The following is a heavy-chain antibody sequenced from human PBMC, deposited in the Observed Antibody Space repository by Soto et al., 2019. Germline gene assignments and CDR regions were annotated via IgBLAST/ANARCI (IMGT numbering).Heavy chain of an antibody. D-gene: IGHD2-15*01. J-gene: IGHJ4*02. CDR2: IYYSGRT. CDR3: ARGHLGITTTGTWYDFDY. Sequence: SETLSVTCTVSGDSSSSYYWTWIRQPPGKGLEYIGYIYYSGRTYYNPSLKSRVTISVDTSKNQFSLKLSSVTAADTAVYYCARGHLGITTTGTWYDFDYWGQGTLVTVSS. CDR1: GDSSSSYY. V-gene: IGHV4-59*01.